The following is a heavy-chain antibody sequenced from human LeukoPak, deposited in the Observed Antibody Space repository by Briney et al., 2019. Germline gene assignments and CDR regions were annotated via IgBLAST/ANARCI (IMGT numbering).Heavy chain of an antibody. V-gene: IGHV1-8*01. D-gene: IGHD1-26*01. Sequence: ASVKVSCKASGYTFTSHGINWVRQATGQGLEWMGWIKSNSGNTGSAQKLQGRLTMTRDTSISTAYMELRSLTSDDTAVYYCARGSGSGGRDWFDPWGQGTLVTVSS. CDR2: IKSNSGNT. CDR1: GYTFTSHG. J-gene: IGHJ5*02. CDR3: ARGSGSGGRDWFDP.